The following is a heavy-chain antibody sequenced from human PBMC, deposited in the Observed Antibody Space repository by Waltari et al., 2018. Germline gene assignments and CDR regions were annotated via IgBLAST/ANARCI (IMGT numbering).Heavy chain of an antibody. J-gene: IGHJ4*02. D-gene: IGHD6-13*01. Sequence: QVQLQESGPGLVKPSGTLSLTCAVSGGSISSSNWWSWVRQPPGKGLEWIGEIYLSARNNSNPSLKSRVTISVDKSKNQFSLKLSSGTAADTAVYYCARLRYGYSSSWLDYWGQGTLVTVSS. CDR2: IYLSARN. CDR1: GGSISSSNW. V-gene: IGHV4-4*02. CDR3: ARLRYGYSSSWLDY.